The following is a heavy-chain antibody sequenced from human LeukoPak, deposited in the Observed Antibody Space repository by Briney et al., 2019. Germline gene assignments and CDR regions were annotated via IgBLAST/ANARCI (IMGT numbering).Heavy chain of an antibody. CDR2: ISGSGGST. Sequence: GGSLRLSCAASGFTFSSYAMSWVRQAPGKGLEWVSAISGSGGSTYYADSVKGRFTISRDNSKNTLYLQMNSLRAEDMAVDYCAKELALDSSSWPDAFDIWGQGTMVTVSS. V-gene: IGHV3-23*01. D-gene: IGHD6-13*01. J-gene: IGHJ3*02. CDR3: AKELALDSSSWPDAFDI. CDR1: GFTFSSYA.